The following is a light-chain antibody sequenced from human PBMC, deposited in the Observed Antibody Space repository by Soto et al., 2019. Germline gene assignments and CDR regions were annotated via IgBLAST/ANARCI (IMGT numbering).Light chain of an antibody. Sequence: EIVLSQSPGTLSLSPGERATLSCRASQSVSSSYLAWYQQKPGQAPRLLIYGAFNRATGIPDRFSGSGSGTDFTLTFSRLEPEDFAVYYCQQYGDSPATFGPGTRLEIK. CDR2: GAF. V-gene: IGKV3-20*01. J-gene: IGKJ5*01. CDR1: QSVSSSY. CDR3: QQYGDSPAT.